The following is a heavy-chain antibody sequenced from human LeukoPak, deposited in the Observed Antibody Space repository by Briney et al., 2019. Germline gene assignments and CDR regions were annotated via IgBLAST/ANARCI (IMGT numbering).Heavy chain of an antibody. CDR1: GFTFSSYG. V-gene: IGHV3-30*02. J-gene: IGHJ3*02. D-gene: IGHD3-3*01. CDR3: AKVHLFWRGYYDAFDI. CDR2: IRYDGSNK. Sequence: PGGSLRLSCAASGFTFSSYGMHWVRQAPGKGLEWVALIRYDGSNKYYADSVKGRFTISRDNSKTTLYLQMNSLRAEDTAVYYCAKVHLFWRGYYDAFDIWGQGTMVTVSS.